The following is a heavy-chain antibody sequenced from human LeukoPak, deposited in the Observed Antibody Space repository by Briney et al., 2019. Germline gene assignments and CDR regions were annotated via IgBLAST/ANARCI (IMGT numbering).Heavy chain of an antibody. CDR3: ARGPYCGGDCGDQDY. D-gene: IGHD2-21*01. V-gene: IGHV4-34*01. CDR2: FNRSGST. J-gene: IGHJ4*02. Sequence: PSETLSLTCAVYGESFSGYYWSWIRGPPGKGVEWIVEFNRSGSTNYNPSLKSRVTISVDTSKNQFSLKLSSVSAADTAVYYCARGPYCGGDCGDQDYWGQGTLVTVSS. CDR1: GESFSGYY.